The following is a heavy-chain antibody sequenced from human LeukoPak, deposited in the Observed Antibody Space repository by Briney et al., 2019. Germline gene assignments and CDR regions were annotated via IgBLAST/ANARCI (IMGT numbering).Heavy chain of an antibody. J-gene: IGHJ4*02. CDR1: GGTFSSYA. D-gene: IGHD3-9*01. CDR3: ARDRYDILTGYTPISDY. CDR2: IIPILGIA. V-gene: IGHV1-69*04. Sequence: SVKVSCKASGGTFSSYAISWVRQPPGQGLEWMGRIIPILGIANYARKFQGRVTITADKSTSTAYMELSSLRSEDTAVYYCARDRYDILTGYTPISDYWGQGTLVTVSS.